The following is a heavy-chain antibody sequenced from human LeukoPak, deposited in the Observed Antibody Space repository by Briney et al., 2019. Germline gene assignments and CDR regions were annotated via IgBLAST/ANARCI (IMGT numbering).Heavy chain of an antibody. Sequence: GGSLRLSCAASGFTVSRNYMSWVRQAPGKGLEWVSVIYSGGRTYYADSVKGRFTISRDNSKNTLFLQMNSLRAEDRAVYYCAKDSLRTVPKASLDYWGQGTLVTVSS. J-gene: IGHJ4*02. CDR3: AKDSLRTVPKASLDY. CDR1: GFTVSRNY. CDR2: IYSGGRT. V-gene: IGHV3-53*01. D-gene: IGHD2-2*01.